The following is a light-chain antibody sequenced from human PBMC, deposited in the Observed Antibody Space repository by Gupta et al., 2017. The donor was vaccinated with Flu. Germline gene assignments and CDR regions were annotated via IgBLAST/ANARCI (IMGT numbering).Light chain of an antibody. CDR3: QQYNNWPPRT. J-gene: IGKJ1*01. CDR2: GAS. V-gene: IGKV3-15*01. CDR1: QSVSSN. Sequence: ELVMTQSPAALSVSPGERATLSCRASQSVSSNLAGYQQKPGQAPRLLIYGASTRATGIPARFSGSGSGTEFTLTISSLQSEDFAVYYCQQYNNWPPRTFGQGTKVEIK.